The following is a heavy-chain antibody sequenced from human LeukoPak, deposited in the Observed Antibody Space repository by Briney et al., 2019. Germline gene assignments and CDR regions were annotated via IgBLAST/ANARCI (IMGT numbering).Heavy chain of an antibody. CDR3: ARDGVENSSWYPLDS. Sequence: PSETLFLTCTVSGASISSYYWSWVRQPAGEGLEWIGRIYTSGSTNYKPSLKSRVTMSVDTSKNQFSLKLTSVTAADTAVYYCARDGVENSSWYPLDSWGPGTLVTVSS. D-gene: IGHD6-13*01. CDR1: GASISSYY. V-gene: IGHV4-4*07. CDR2: IYTSGST. J-gene: IGHJ4*02.